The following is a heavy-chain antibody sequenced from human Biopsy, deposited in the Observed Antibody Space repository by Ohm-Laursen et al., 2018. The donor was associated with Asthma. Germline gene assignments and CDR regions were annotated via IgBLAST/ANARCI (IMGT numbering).Heavy chain of an antibody. CDR1: GYSLTDLS. CDR2: HDHEEGGT. J-gene: IGHJ4*02. V-gene: IGHV1-24*01. CDR3: ASDFPKDYVRYNFQF. D-gene: IGHD4-17*01. Sequence: ASVKVSCKISGYSLTDLSMHRVRQAPGQGLEWMGGHDHEEGGTVNARRFQGRVTMTEDTSTDTAYMELSSLSPDDTAVYYCASDFPKDYVRYNFQFWGQGTLVTVSS.